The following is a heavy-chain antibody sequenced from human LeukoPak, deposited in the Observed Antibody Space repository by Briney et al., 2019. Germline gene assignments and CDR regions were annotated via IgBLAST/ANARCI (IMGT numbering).Heavy chain of an antibody. CDR1: GFTFDSFS. J-gene: IGHJ6*02. CDR2: TSASGGSA. CDR3: AKKARYYCGMDI. V-gene: IGHV3-23*01. Sequence: PGGSLRLSCVASGFTFDSFSMSWVRQAPGKGLELVSATSASGGSAWYADSVKGRAAISRDNAKNSLYLQMDSLRVEDTALYYCAKKARYYCGMDIWGQGTTVTVSS.